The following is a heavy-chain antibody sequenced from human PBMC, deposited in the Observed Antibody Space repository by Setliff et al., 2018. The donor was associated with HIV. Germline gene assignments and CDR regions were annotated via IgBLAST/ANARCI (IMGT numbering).Heavy chain of an antibody. CDR3: VRRDGYSYGFYFDY. CDR2: IYYSGST. D-gene: IGHD5-18*01. Sequence: SETLSLTCTVSGGSISSSTYYWGWIRQPPGKGLEWIGTIYYSGSTYYNPSLKSRLTISVDTSKNQFSLKLSSVTAADTAVYYCVRRDGYSYGFYFDYWGQGTLVTVSS. V-gene: IGHV4-39*01. CDR1: GGSISSSTYY. J-gene: IGHJ4*02.